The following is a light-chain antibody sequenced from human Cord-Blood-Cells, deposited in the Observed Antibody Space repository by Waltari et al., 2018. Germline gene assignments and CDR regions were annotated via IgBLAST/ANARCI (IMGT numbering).Light chain of an antibody. Sequence: GDRVTITCRASQSISSYLNWDQQKPGKAPKLLIYAASSLQSGVPSRFSGSGSGTDFTLTISSMQPEDFATYYCQQSYCTPITFGQGTRLEIK. CDR1: QSISSY. CDR2: AAS. V-gene: IGKV1-39*01. J-gene: IGKJ5*01. CDR3: QQSYCTPIT.